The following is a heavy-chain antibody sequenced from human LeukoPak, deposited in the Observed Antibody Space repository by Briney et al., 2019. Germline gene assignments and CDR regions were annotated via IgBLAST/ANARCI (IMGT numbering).Heavy chain of an antibody. Sequence: GASVKVSCKASGGTFSSYAISWVRQAPGQGLEWMGGIIPIFGTANYAQKFQGRVTITADESTSTAYMELSSLRSEDTAVYYCATDSSGWYDAFDIWGQGTMVTVSS. CDR2: IIPIFGTA. V-gene: IGHV1-69*13. CDR1: GGTFSSYA. J-gene: IGHJ3*02. CDR3: ATDSSGWYDAFDI. D-gene: IGHD6-19*01.